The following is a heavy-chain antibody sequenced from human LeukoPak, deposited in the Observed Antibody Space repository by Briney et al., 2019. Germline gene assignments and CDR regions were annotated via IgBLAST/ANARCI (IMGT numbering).Heavy chain of an antibody. D-gene: IGHD5-12*01. CDR2: MKPNSGNT. CDR3: ARDGRAVATNFDY. J-gene: IGHJ4*02. Sequence: ASVKVSCKASGYTFTSYGISWVRQATGQGLEWMGWMKPNSGNTGYAQKFQGRVTISRNTSINTAYMELSSLRSEDTAVYYCARDGRAVATNFDYWGQGTLVTVSS. V-gene: IGHV1-8*03. CDR1: GYTFTSYG.